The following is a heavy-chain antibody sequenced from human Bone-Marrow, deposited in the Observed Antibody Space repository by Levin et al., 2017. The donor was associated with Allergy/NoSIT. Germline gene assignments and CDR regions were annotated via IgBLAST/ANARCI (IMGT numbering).Heavy chain of an antibody. V-gene: IGHV3-53*01. CDR1: GFSVSSNY. CDR2: VNRGGST. CDR3: AGRGGQAYYFDY. J-gene: IGHJ4*02. Sequence: GESLKISCAVSGFSVSSNYMSWVRQAPGKGLEWVSLVNRGGSTYYADSVKGRFTISRDNFKNTLYLQMNSLRAEDTAVYYCAGRGGQAYYFDYWGQGTLVTVSS. D-gene: IGHD2-21*01.